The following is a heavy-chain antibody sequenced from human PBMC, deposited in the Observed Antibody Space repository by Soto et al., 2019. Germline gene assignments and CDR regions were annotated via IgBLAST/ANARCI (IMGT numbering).Heavy chain of an antibody. CDR3: ARNIAAAGTIPYYYYYGMDV. D-gene: IGHD6-13*01. J-gene: IGHJ6*02. CDR2: IWYDGSNK. Sequence: GGSLRLSCAASGFTFSSYGIHWVRQAPGKGLEWVAVIWYDGSNKYYADSVKGRFTISRDNSKNTLYLQMNSLRAEDTAVYYCARNIAAAGTIPYYYYYGMDVWGQGTTVTVSS. V-gene: IGHV3-33*01. CDR1: GFTFSSYG.